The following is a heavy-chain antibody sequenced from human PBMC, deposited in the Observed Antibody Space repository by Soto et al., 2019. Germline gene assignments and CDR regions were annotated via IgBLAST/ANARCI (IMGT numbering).Heavy chain of an antibody. CDR3: ARDAXLEYSSSSVYYYYGMDV. Sequence: SVKVSCKGSGGTFSSYAISWVRQAPGQGLEWMGGIIPIFGTANYAQKLQGRVTMTTDTSTSTAYMELRSLRSDDTAVYYCARDAXLEYSSSSVYYYYGMDVWGQGTTVTVSS. D-gene: IGHD6-6*01. J-gene: IGHJ6*02. CDR2: IIPIFGTA. V-gene: IGHV1-69*05. CDR1: GGTFSSYA.